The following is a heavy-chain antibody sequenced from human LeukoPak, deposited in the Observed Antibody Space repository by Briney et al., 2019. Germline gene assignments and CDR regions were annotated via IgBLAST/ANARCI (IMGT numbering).Heavy chain of an antibody. CDR2: IRYDGSSK. D-gene: IGHD3-22*01. J-gene: IGHJ4*02. CDR3: AKVSLYDNSGYDDY. CDR1: GFTFSSFA. Sequence: PGGSLRLSCAASGFTFSSFAMHWVRQAPGKGLVWVAFIRYDGSSKSYADSVRGRFTISRDNSKNTLYLQMNSLRPEDTAVYYYAKVSLYDNSGYDDYWGQGTLVTVSS. V-gene: IGHV3-30*02.